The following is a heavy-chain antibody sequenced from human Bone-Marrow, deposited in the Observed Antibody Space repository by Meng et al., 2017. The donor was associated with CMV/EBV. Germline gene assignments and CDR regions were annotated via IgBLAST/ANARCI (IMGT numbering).Heavy chain of an antibody. CDR2: IRSKANSYAT. Sequence: GESLKISCAASGFTFSNAWMSWVRQAPGKGLEWVGRIRSKANSYATAYAASVKGRFTISRDDSKNTAYLQMNSLKTEDTAVYYCTRDYDLEGPYYYYGMDVWGQGTTVTVSS. J-gene: IGHJ6*02. CDR3: TRDYDLEGPYYYYGMDV. CDR1: GFTFSNAW. V-gene: IGHV3-73*01. D-gene: IGHD3-3*01.